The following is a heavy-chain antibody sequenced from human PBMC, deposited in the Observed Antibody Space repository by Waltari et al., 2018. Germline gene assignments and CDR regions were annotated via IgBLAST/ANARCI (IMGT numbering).Heavy chain of an antibody. CDR3: ARIAVAGTYNDAFDI. Sequence: QVQLQESGPGLVKPSETLSLTCTVPGGSISSYYWSWIRQPPGKGLEWIGYIYYSGSTNYNPSLKSRVTISVDTSKNQFSLKLSSVTAADTAVYYCARIAVAGTYNDAFDIWGQGSMVTVSS. CDR2: IYYSGST. J-gene: IGHJ3*02. D-gene: IGHD6-19*01. CDR1: GGSISSYY. V-gene: IGHV4-59*01.